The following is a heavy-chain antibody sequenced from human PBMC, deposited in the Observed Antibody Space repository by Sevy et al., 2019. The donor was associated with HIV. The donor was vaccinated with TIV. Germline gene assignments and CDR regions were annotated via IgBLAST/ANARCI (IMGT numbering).Heavy chain of an antibody. CDR3: ASQYYDFWSGYYHPFDY. Sequence: GGSLRLSCAASGFTFSSYWMHWVRQAPGKGLVWVSRINGDGSSTSYADSVKGRFTISSDNAKNTLYLQMNRTTAEDTAVYYCASQYYDFWSGYYHPFDYWGQGTLVTVSS. J-gene: IGHJ4*02. V-gene: IGHV3-74*01. CDR1: GFTFSSYW. D-gene: IGHD3-3*01. CDR2: INGDGSST.